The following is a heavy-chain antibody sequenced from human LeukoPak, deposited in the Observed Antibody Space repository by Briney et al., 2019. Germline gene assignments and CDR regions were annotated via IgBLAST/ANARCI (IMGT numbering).Heavy chain of an antibody. J-gene: IGHJ4*02. CDR1: GFTFSSYA. V-gene: IGHV3-64*01. D-gene: IGHD3-10*01. Sequence: PPGGSLRLSCAASGFTFSSYAMHWVRQAPGKGLEYVSGISSNGGSTYYANSVKGRFTISRDNSKNIVKLQMGSLRVEDTAVYHCARMTLYGSGTVDWGQGFLVTVSS. CDR3: ARMTLYGSGTVD. CDR2: ISSNGGST.